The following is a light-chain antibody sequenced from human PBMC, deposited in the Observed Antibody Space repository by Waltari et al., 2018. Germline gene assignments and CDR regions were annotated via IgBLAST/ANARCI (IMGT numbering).Light chain of an antibody. CDR1: SSGVGGYNY. V-gene: IGLV2-14*03. CDR2: DDS. Sequence: QSALTQPASVSGSPGQSINISCTGISSGVGGYNYVSWYQQHPGKAPKLMIYDDSNRPSGFSARFSGSRSGNTASLTISGLQAEDEADYYCSSYTTSSRVFGSGTKVAVL. J-gene: IGLJ1*01. CDR3: SSYTTSSRV.